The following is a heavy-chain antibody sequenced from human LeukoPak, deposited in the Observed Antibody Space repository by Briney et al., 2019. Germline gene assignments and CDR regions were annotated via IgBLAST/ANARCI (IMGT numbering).Heavy chain of an antibody. Sequence: PGGSLRLSCAASGFSFSDHYMNWIRQAPGKGLEWVSYISSGSTYTKYADPVKGRFTISRDNAKNSVYLQMNSLRGEDTAVYYCARGGGYSPFDHWGQGTLVTVSS. D-gene: IGHD3-22*01. V-gene: IGHV3-11*05. CDR3: ARGGGYSPFDH. CDR2: ISSGSTYT. J-gene: IGHJ4*02. CDR1: GFSFSDHY.